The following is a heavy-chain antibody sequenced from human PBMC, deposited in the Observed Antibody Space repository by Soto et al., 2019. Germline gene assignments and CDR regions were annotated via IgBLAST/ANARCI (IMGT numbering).Heavy chain of an antibody. CDR2: IYPGDSDT. D-gene: IGHD2-15*01. J-gene: IGHJ3*02. Sequence: EVQLVQSGAEVKKPGEPLKISCKGSGYSFTCYWICWVRQLPGKGLECMGIIYPGDSDTRYSPSFHGLVTISADKSISPAYQKWSSLKASNAAMYYCARPLSTGGGYDAFDIWGQGTMVTVSS. V-gene: IGHV5-51*03. CDR3: ARPLSTGGGYDAFDI. CDR1: GYSFTCYW.